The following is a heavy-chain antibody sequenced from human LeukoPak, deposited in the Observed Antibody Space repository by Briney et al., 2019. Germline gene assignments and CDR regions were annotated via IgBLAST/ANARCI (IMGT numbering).Heavy chain of an antibody. D-gene: IGHD2-21*02. CDR2: INSDGSST. Sequence: GGSLRLSCAASGFTFSSYWMHWVRQAPGKGLVWVSRINSDGSSTSYADSVKGRFTISRDNAKNTLYLQMNSLRAEDTAVYYCAAYCGGDCYHAFDIWGQGTMVTVSS. CDR3: AAYCGGDCYHAFDI. V-gene: IGHV3-74*01. CDR1: GFTFSSYW. J-gene: IGHJ3*02.